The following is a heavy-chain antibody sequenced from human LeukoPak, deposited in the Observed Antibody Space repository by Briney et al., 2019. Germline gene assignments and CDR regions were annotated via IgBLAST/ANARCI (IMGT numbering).Heavy chain of an antibody. J-gene: IGHJ4*02. CDR3: TRAHYDSSGYYLN. V-gene: IGHV3-73*01. D-gene: IGHD3-22*01. Sequence: GGSLRLSCAASGFTFSGSAMHWVRQASGKGLEWVGRIRSKANGYATACAAWVKGRFTISRDDSKNTAYLQMTSLKTEDTAVYYCTRAHYDSSGYYLNWGQGTLVTVSS. CDR2: IRSKANGYAT. CDR1: GFTFSGSA.